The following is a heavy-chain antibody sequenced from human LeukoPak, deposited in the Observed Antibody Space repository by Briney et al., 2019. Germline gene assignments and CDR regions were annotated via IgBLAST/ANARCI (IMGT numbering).Heavy chain of an antibody. Sequence: GGSLRLSCAASGFTFSSYAMSWVRQAPGKGLEWVSAISGSGGNTYYADSVKGRFTISRDNSKNTLYLQMDSLRAEDTAVYYCAKDLGIVGASFDYWGQGTLVTVSS. J-gene: IGHJ4*02. CDR1: GFTFSSYA. D-gene: IGHD1-26*01. CDR2: ISGSGGNT. CDR3: AKDLGIVGASFDY. V-gene: IGHV3-23*01.